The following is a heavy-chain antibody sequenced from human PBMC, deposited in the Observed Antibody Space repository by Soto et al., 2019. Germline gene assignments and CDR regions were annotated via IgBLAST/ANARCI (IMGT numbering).Heavy chain of an antibody. V-gene: IGHV4-61*01. CDR1: GGSVSSGSYF. Sequence: SETLSLTCAVSGGSVSSGSYFWTWIRQPPGKRLEWIGYITDIGSTSYNPSLNSRVTILTDTTKNLFSLNLRSVTAADTAVYYCARQRVAPAQYYFDFWCQGIPVTVSS. CDR2: ITDIGST. D-gene: IGHD5-18*01. CDR3: ARQRVAPAQYYFDF. J-gene: IGHJ4*02.